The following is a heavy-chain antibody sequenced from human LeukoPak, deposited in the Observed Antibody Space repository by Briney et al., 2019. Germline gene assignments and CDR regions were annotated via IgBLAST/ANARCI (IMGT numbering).Heavy chain of an antibody. CDR1: GGSIKGYH. CDR2: IYSNEAT. Sequence: SETLSLTCTVSGGSIKGYHWSWIRQPPGKGLEWIGYIYSNEATEYKPSLKSRVTISADTSKNQCSLKLTSVSAADTAIYYCARRNDFHIWGQGTMVTVSS. V-gene: IGHV4-4*08. J-gene: IGHJ3*02. CDR3: ARRNDFHI.